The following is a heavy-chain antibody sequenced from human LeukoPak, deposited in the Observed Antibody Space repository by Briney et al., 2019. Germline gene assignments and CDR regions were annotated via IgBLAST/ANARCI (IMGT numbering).Heavy chain of an antibody. CDR2: ISAYNGDT. D-gene: IGHD6-19*01. Sequence: ASVKVSCKASGYTFTSHGISWVRQAPGQGLEWMGWISAYNGDTKYAQNLQGRVTLTTYTLTTTAYLELRSLTSDDTAVYYCVRDPSNTSGWKTWFDPWGQGTLVAVSS. CDR1: GYTFTSHG. J-gene: IGHJ5*02. CDR3: VRDPSNTSGWKTWFDP. V-gene: IGHV1-18*01.